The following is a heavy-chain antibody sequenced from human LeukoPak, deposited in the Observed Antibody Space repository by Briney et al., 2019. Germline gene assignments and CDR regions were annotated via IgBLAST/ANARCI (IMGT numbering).Heavy chain of an antibody. Sequence: ASVKVSCKASGYTFTSYGISWVRQAPGQGLEWMGWISAYNGNTNYAQKLQGRVTMTTDKSTSTAYMELSSLRSEDTAVYYCARGLKMATDDAFDIWGQGTMVTVSS. CDR2: ISAYNGNT. CDR3: ARGLKMATDDAFDI. J-gene: IGHJ3*02. D-gene: IGHD5-24*01. V-gene: IGHV1-18*01. CDR1: GYTFTSYG.